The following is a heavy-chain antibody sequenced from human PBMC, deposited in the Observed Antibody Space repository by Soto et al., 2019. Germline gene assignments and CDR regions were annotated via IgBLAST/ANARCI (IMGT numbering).Heavy chain of an antibody. CDR3: AGGSPSRDYVWGSYFPADY. CDR1: GYTFTSYD. D-gene: IGHD3-16*01. J-gene: IGHJ4*02. CDR2: MNPNSGNT. Sequence: ASVKVSCKASGYTFTSYDINWVRQATGQGLEWMGWMNPNSGNTGYAQKFQGRVTMTRNTSISTAYMELSSLRSEDTAVYYCAGGSPSRDYVWGSYFPADYWGQGTLVTVSS. V-gene: IGHV1-8*01.